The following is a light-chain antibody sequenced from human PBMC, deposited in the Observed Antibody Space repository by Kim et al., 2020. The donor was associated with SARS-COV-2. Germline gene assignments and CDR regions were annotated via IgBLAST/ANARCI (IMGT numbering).Light chain of an antibody. CDR3: QQYYGYPYT. CDR2: AAS. CDR1: QGISSY. V-gene: IGKV1-8*01. J-gene: IGKJ2*01. Sequence: AIRITQSPSSLSASTGDRVTITCRASQGISSYLAWYQQKPGKAPKLLIYAASTLQSGVPSRFSGSGSGTDFTLTISSLQSEDFATYYCQQYYGYPYTFGQGTKLEI.